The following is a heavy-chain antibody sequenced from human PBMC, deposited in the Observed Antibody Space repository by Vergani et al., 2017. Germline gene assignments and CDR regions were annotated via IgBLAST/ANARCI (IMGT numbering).Heavy chain of an antibody. CDR3: ARDFTPIVGAYYFDY. CDR1: GYTFTSYD. V-gene: IGHV1-8*01. J-gene: IGHJ4*02. CDR2: MNPNSGNT. Sequence: QVQLVQSEAEVKKPGASVKVSCKASGYTFTSYDINWVRQATGQGLEWMGWMNPNSGNTGYAQKFQGRVTMTRDTSISTAYMELSRLRSDDTAVYYCARDFTPIVGAYYFDYWGQGTLVTVSS. D-gene: IGHD1-26*01.